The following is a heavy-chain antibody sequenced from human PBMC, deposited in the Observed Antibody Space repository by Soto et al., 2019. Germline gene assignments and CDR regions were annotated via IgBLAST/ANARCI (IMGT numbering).Heavy chain of an antibody. V-gene: IGHV4-4*02. Sequence: TSETLSLTCAVSGGSISSSNWWSWVRQPPGKGLEWIGEIYHSGSTNYNPSLQTRVTISLDKSKSQFSLKLNSVTAADSAVYFCARLGGLATISYYFDFWGQGALVTVSS. J-gene: IGHJ4*02. CDR3: ARLGGLATISYYFDF. CDR2: IYHSGST. D-gene: IGHD3-16*01. CDR1: GGSISSSNW.